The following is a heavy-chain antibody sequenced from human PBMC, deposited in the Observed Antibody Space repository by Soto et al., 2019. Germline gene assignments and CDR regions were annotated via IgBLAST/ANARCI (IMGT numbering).Heavy chain of an antibody. CDR1: GGSISSGGYS. J-gene: IGHJ6*02. Sequence: TSETLSLTCAVSGGSISSGGYSWSWIRQPPGKGLEWIGYIYYSGSTYYNPSLKSRVTISVDTSKNQFSLKLSSVTAADTAVYYCAREDIVLVPAATMGHYYYYGMDVWGQGTTVTVSS. D-gene: IGHD2-2*01. CDR3: AREDIVLVPAATMGHYYYYGMDV. V-gene: IGHV4-30-2*01. CDR2: IYYSGST.